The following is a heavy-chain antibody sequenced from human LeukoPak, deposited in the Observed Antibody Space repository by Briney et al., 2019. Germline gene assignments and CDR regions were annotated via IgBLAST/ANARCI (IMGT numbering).Heavy chain of an antibody. Sequence: GGSLRLSCAASGFTFSSYWMSWVRQAPGKGLEWVANIKQDGSEKYYVDSVKGRFTISRDNAKNSLYLQMNSLRAEDTAVYYCARVGGYCSSTSCHRSYYYYMDVWGKGTTVTVSS. CDR2: IKQDGSEK. V-gene: IGHV3-7*01. J-gene: IGHJ6*03. D-gene: IGHD2-2*01. CDR3: ARVGGYCSSTSCHRSYYYYMDV. CDR1: GFTFSSYW.